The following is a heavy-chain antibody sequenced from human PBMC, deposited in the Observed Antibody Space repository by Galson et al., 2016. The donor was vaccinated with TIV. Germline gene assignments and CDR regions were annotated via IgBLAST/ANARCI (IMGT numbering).Heavy chain of an antibody. V-gene: IGHV1-69*04. J-gene: IGHJ3*02. CDR1: GDTFSSYT. CDR3: ARDRLGAKRAFDI. Sequence: SVKVSCKVSGDTFSSYTISWVRQAPGQGLEWVGRIIPLFDITNYAQKFKGRVTITSDTSARIAYMELSTLTSEDTAMYYCARDRLGAKRAFDIWGQGTLVTVSS. D-gene: IGHD3-16*01. CDR2: IIPLFDIT.